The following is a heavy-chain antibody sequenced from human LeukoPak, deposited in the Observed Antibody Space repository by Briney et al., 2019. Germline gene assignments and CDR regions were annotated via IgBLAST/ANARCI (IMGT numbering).Heavy chain of an antibody. D-gene: IGHD2-15*01. CDR1: GFTLSSYW. J-gene: IGHJ4*02. V-gene: IGHV3-7*01. CDR3: ARELPFDY. Sequence: GGSLRLSCAASGFTLSSYWMHWVRQAPGKGLEWVADIKQDGSAENYVDSVKGRFTISRDNAKNSLYLQMNSLRAEDTAVYYCARELPFDYWGQGTLVTVSS. CDR2: IKQDGSAE.